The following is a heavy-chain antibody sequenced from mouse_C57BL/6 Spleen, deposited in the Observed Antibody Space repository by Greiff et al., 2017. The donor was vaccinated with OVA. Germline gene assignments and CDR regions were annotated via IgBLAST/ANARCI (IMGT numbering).Heavy chain of an antibody. CDR3: ARSTGRKYFDY. D-gene: IGHD4-1*01. CDR1: GYTFTSYW. Sequence: QVQLQPSGAELVRPGTSVKLSCKASGYTFTSYWMHWVKQRPGQGLEWIGVIDPSDSYTNYNQKFKGKATLTVDTSSSTAYMQLSSLTSEDSAVYYCARSTGRKYFDYWGQGTTLTVSS. V-gene: IGHV1-59*01. CDR2: IDPSDSYT. J-gene: IGHJ2*01.